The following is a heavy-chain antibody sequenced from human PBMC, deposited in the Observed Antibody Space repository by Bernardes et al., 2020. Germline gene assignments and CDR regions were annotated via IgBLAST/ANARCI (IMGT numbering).Heavy chain of an antibody. CDR2: INDNGENI. V-gene: IGHV3-23*01. D-gene: IGHD4-17*01. Sequence: GGSLRLSCVASGFTFSSQDMRWIRQAPGKGLEWVSSINDNGENIYYADSVKGRFTISRDNSKNTLYLQMNSLRAEDTAVYYCARAVRENYGDPRHDAFDIWGQGTMVTVSS. CDR1: GFTFSSQD. J-gene: IGHJ3*02. CDR3: ARAVRENYGDPRHDAFDI.